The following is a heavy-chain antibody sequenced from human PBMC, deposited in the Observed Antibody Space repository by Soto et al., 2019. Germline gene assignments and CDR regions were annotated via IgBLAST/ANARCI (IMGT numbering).Heavy chain of an antibody. Sequence: QVQLQESGPGLVKPSQTLSLTCTVSGGSISSGCYCWSWLRQHPGQGWEGIGYNNYSGSTYYNPSVKSRVTISVYTSKNQFSMKLSSVTDADTAVYYCAGAANSTRGNRRFDYWGQGTLVTVSS. J-gene: IGHJ4*02. CDR2: NNYSGST. CDR1: GGSISSGCYC. CDR3: AGAANSTRGNRRFDY. V-gene: IGHV4-31*03. D-gene: IGHD3-16*01.